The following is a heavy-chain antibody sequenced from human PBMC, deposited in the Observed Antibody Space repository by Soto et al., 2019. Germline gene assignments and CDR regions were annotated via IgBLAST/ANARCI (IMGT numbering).Heavy chain of an antibody. D-gene: IGHD3-22*01. J-gene: IGHJ4*02. CDR2: IYYIGST. CDR3: ATARRNYYDSSGYSCPFDY. Sequence: SETLSLTCTVSGGSISSYYWSWIRQPPGKGLEWIGYIYYIGSTNYNPSLKSRVTISVDTSKNQFSLKLSSVTAADTAVYYCATARRNYYDSSGYSCPFDYWGQGTLVTVSS. V-gene: IGHV4-59*01. CDR1: GGSISSYY.